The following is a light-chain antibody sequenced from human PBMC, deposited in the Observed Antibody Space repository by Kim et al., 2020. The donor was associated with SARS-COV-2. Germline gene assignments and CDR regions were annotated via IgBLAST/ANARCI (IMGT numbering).Light chain of an antibody. CDR3: KKCDSAPWT. CDR2: AAS. J-gene: IGKJ1*01. CDR1: QNISNN. Sequence: ASVEDRVTIACRESQNISNNVAWFQQKPGKAPKILNYAASALQPGVPSRFSGSGTGTDFTLTVTSLQPEDGATYYCKKCDSAPWTVGQGTKVDIK. V-gene: IGKV1-27*01.